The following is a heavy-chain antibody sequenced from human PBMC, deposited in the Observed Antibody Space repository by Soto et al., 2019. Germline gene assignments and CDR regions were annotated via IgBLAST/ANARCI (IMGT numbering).Heavy chain of an antibody. CDR2: IIPIFGTA. V-gene: IGHV1-69*13. D-gene: IGHD2-15*01. CDR1: GGTFSSYA. CDR3: ARVSCSGGSCRQNYYYYGMDV. Sequence: ASVKVSCKASGGTFSSYAISWVRQAPGQGLEWMGGIIPIFGTANYAQKFQGRVTITADESTSTAYMELSSLRSEDTAVYYCARVSCSGGSCRQNYYYYGMDVWGQGTTVTVSS. J-gene: IGHJ6*02.